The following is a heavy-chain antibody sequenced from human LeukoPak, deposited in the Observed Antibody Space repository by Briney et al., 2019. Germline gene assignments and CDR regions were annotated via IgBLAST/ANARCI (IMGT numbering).Heavy chain of an antibody. Sequence: PGGSLRLSCAASGFTFSDYYMSWIRQAPGKGLVWVSRINSDGSSTSYADSVKGRFTISRDNAKNTLYLQMNSLRAEDTAVYYCARGYCTNGVCSGDYHWGQGTLVTVSS. D-gene: IGHD2-8*01. CDR3: ARGYCTNGVCSGDYH. CDR2: INSDGSST. CDR1: GFTFSDYY. V-gene: IGHV3-74*01. J-gene: IGHJ4*02.